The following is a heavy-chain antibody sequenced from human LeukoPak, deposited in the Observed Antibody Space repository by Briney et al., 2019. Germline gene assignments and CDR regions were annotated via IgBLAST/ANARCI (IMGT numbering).Heavy chain of an antibody. CDR1: GFAFSSFG. J-gene: IGHJ4*02. Sequence: VQLVESGGGVVQPGRSLRLSCAASGFAFSSFGMHWVRQAPGKGQEWVGRVKSKTDGGTTDYAAPVKGRFAVSRDDSNTTLYLQMNSLKTDDTAVYYCTSGLYWGQGTLVTVSS. CDR3: TSGLY. CDR2: VKSKTDGGTT. V-gene: IGHV3-15*01.